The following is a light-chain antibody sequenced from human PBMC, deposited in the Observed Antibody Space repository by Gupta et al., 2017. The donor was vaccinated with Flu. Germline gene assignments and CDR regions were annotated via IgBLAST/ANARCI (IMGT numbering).Light chain of an antibody. J-gene: IGLJ1*01. CDR2: ANS. Sequence: QSVLAQPPSASGTPGQRVTIPCSGSSSNIGSNSVNWYLQVPGTAPKLLIYANSERPSGVPARFSGPKSGTSASLAISGLQSEDEADYYCATWDDSLTGHYVFGSGTTVTVL. V-gene: IGLV1-44*01. CDR3: ATWDDSLTGHYV. CDR1: SSNIGSNS.